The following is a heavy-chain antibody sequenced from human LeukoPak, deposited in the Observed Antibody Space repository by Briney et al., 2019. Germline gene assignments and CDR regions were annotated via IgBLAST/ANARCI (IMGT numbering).Heavy chain of an antibody. D-gene: IGHD2-8*01. CDR1: GSIFSKYC. V-gene: IGHV3-48*01. CDR3: ARDTKDY. J-gene: IGHJ4*02. CDR2: ITRTGDRI. Sequence: GGSLRLSCEASGSIFSKYCMSWVRQAPGKGLEWIAYITRTGDRIQYADSVKGRFTISGDNAKNSLFLQMNSLRAEDTAVYYCARDTKDYWGQGTLVTVSS.